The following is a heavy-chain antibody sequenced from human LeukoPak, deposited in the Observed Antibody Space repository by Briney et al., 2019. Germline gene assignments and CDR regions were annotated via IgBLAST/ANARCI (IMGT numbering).Heavy chain of an antibody. J-gene: IGHJ4*02. D-gene: IGHD3-3*02. V-gene: IGHV3-48*01. CDR1: GFTLGSYT. Sequence: GGSLRLSCAASGFTLGSYTMNWVRQAPGKGLEWVSYIQYADSVKGRFTISRDNAENSLYLQMNSLGVEDTAVYYCARAVISIFDNWGQGTLVTVSS. CDR2: I. CDR3: ARAVISIFDN.